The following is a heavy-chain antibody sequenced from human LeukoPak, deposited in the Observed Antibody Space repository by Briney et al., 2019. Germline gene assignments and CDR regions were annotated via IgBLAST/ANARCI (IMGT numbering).Heavy chain of an antibody. CDR2: ISYDGSNK. Sequence: GRSLRFSCAASGFTFSSYAMHWVRQAPGKGLEWVAVISYDGSNKYYADSVKGRFTISRDNSKNTLYLQMNSLRAEDTAVYYCARVVDDILTGYYVSYYFDYWGQGTLVTVSS. CDR3: ARVVDDILTGYYVSYYFDY. CDR1: GFTFSSYA. D-gene: IGHD3-9*01. J-gene: IGHJ4*02. V-gene: IGHV3-30*04.